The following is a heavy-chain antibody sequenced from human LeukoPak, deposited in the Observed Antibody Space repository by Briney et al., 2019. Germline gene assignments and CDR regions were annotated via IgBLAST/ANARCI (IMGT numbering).Heavy chain of an antibody. CDR3: AEAGDNYDISGYYY. J-gene: IGHJ4*02. CDR1: GFTFNNYN. D-gene: IGHD3-22*01. V-gene: IGHV3-21*04. CDR2: ISTSSSYI. Sequence: GGSLRLSCAASGFTFNNYNMNWVRQAPGKGLEWASSISTSSSYIYYADSVKGRFTISGDNAKNSLYLQMNTLRAEDTAVYYCAEAGDNYDISGYYYWGQGTLVTVSS.